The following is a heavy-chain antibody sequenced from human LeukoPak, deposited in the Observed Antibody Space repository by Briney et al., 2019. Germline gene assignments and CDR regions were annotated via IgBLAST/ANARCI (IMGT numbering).Heavy chain of an antibody. J-gene: IGHJ3*02. D-gene: IGHD4-17*01. CDR1: GDSVSSKSAA. CDR2: TYYRSKWYS. CDR3: ARTSGAFTVTDAFDI. Sequence: SQTLSLTCAISGDSVSSKSAAWNWIRQSPSRGLEWLGRTYYRSKWYSDYAVSLRSRTTINPDTSKNQFSLHLNSVTSEDTAVYYCARTSGAFTVTDAFDIWGQGTMVTVSS. V-gene: IGHV6-1*01.